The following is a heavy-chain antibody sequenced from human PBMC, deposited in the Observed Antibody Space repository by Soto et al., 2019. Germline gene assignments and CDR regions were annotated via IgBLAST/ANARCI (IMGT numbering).Heavy chain of an antibody. J-gene: IGHJ5*02. Sequence: GGSLRLSCAASRFTFSSYAMSWVRQPPGKGLEWVSSISSSSSYIYYADSVKGRFTISRDNAKNSLYLQMNSLKDEDTAVYYFPRVGSSSYRWGQATLVIVSS. CDR2: ISSSSSYI. CDR3: PRVGSSSYR. V-gene: IGHV3-21*03. CDR1: RFTFSSYA. D-gene: IGHD6-6*01.